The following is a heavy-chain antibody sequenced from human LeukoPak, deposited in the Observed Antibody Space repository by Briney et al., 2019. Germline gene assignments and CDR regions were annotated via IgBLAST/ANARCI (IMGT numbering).Heavy chain of an antibody. Sequence: GGSLRLSCAASGFIFSNYAMNWVRQAPGKGLEWVSVIRGGGGVTFYADSVKGRFTISRDNSKNTLYLQMNSLRAEDTAVYYCAKDRYYDSSGYYYYWGQGTLVTVSS. D-gene: IGHD3-22*01. V-gene: IGHV3-23*01. J-gene: IGHJ4*02. CDR2: IRGGGGVT. CDR1: GFIFSNYA. CDR3: AKDRYYDSSGYYYY.